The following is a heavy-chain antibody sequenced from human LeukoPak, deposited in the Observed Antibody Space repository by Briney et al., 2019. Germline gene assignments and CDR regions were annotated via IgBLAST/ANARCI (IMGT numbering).Heavy chain of an antibody. CDR1: GGTFSNYA. Sequence: SVKVSCKASGGTFSNYAISWVRQAPGQGLEWLGGIIPMFGTAKYAQKFQGRVTITTDEATTTAYMELISLRSEDTAVYYCVRRQTLRGRHRAFDPWGQGTLVTVTS. D-gene: IGHD5-24*01. CDR2: IIPMFGTA. J-gene: IGHJ5*02. CDR3: VRRQTLRGRHRAFDP. V-gene: IGHV1-69*05.